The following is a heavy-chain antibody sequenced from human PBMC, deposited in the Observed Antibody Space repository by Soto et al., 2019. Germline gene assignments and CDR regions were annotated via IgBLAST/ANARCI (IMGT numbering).Heavy chain of an antibody. V-gene: IGHV3-21*01. CDR3: ARYHPLWTPGMDV. CDR2: ISSSSSYI. D-gene: IGHD1-1*01. Sequence: EVQLVESGGGLVKPGGSLRLSCAASGFTFSSYSMNWVRQAPGKGLEWVSSISSSSSYIYYADSVKGRFTISRDNAKNSLYLQMNSLRAEDTAVYYCARYHPLWTPGMDVWGQGTTVTVSS. CDR1: GFTFSSYS. J-gene: IGHJ6*02.